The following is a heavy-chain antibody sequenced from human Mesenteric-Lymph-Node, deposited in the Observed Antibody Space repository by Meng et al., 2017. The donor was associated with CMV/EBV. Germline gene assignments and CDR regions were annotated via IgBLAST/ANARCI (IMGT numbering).Heavy chain of an antibody. CDR1: GYTFTNYY. V-gene: IGHV1-2*02. D-gene: IGHD3-22*01. CDR3: ARGYDSALREKGPPYYFYYYGMDV. Sequence: ASVKVSCKSSGYTFTNYYIHWVRQAPGQGLEWMGWIDTNSGGTTYSQNFQGRVTITTDESTSTVFMELSSLRFDDTAVYYCARGYDSALREKGPPYYFYYYGMDVWGQGTTVTVSS. CDR2: IDTNSGGT. J-gene: IGHJ6*02.